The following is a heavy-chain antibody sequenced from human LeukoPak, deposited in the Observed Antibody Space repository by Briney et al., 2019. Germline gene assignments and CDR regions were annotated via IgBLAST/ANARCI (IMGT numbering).Heavy chain of an antibody. CDR3: VRGFYSPPY. Sequence: PSETLSLTCTVSGGSISSDYWSWIRQPPGKGLEWIGYIYYSGRTYYNPSLKSRITISVDTSKNKFSLKLSSVTAADTAVYYCVRGFYSPPYWGQAALVDVCS. CDR1: GGSISSDY. CDR2: IYYSGRT. J-gene: IGHJ4*02. D-gene: IGHD4-11*01. V-gene: IGHV4-59*01.